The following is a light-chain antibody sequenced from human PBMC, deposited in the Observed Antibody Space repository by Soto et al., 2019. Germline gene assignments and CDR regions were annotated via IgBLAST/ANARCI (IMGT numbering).Light chain of an antibody. CDR3: QAWDSSTAV. CDR1: KLGDKY. V-gene: IGLV3-1*01. CDR2: QHS. Sequence: SYELTQPPSVSVSPGQTASITCSGDKLGDKYACWYQQKPGQSPVLVIYQHSKRPSGIPERFSGSNSGNTATLTISGTQAMDEADYYCQAWDSSTAVSGGGTKLTVL. J-gene: IGLJ2*01.